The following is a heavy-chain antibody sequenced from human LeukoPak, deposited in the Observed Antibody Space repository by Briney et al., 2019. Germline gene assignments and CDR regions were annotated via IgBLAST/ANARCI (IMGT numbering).Heavy chain of an antibody. CDR3: ARDFYSGYFDY. CDR1: GYTFTDYY. D-gene: IGHD1-26*01. CDR2: INPNSGGT. J-gene: IGHJ4*02. Sequence: ASVTVSCKASGYTFTDYYVHWVRQAPGQGPEWMGWINPNSGGTNYAQKFQGRVTMTRDTSISTAYMELSRLRSDDTAVYYCARDFYSGYFDYWGQGTLVTVSS. V-gene: IGHV1-2*02.